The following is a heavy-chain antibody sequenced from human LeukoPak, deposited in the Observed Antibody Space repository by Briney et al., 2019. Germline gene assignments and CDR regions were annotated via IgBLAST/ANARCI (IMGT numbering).Heavy chain of an antibody. CDR3: AKEITRPNRAVAGLNY. D-gene: IGHD6-19*01. CDR2: INKNGGDQ. J-gene: IGHJ4*02. V-gene: IGHV3-7*01. CDR1: GFTFSTYW. Sequence: GGPLTLSCTPSGFTFSTYWMTCVRHAPGKGLEGEININKNGGDQYYGDSVKGRFTISRDNSKNTLYLQMNSLRAEDTAVYYCAKEITRPNRAVAGLNYWGQGTLVTVSS.